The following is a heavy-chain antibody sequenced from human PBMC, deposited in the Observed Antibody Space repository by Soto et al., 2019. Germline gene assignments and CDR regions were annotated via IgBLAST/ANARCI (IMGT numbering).Heavy chain of an antibody. CDR2: IIPIFGTA. D-gene: IGHD2-15*01. Sequence: SVKVSCKASGGTFSSYAISWVRQATGQGLEWMGGIIPIFGTANYAQKFQGRVTITADESTSTAYMELSSLRSEDTAVYYCAREPGYSFPRGVVVVAATKYNWFDPWGQGTLVTVSS. CDR3: AREPGYSFPRGVVVVAATKYNWFDP. J-gene: IGHJ5*02. CDR1: GGTFSSYA. V-gene: IGHV1-69*13.